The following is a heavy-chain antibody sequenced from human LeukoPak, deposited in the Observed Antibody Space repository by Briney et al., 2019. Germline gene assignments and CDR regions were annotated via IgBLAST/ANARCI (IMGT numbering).Heavy chain of an antibody. CDR1: GGTFSSYA. V-gene: IGHV1-69*13. J-gene: IGHJ5*02. Sequence: SVKVSCKASGGTFSSYAISWVRQAPGQGLEWMGGIIPIFGTANYAQKFQGRVTITADESTSTAYMELSSLRSEETAVYYCARYTWIQSIFGPNWIDPWGQGTLVTVSS. CDR2: IIPIFGTA. CDR3: ARYTWIQSIFGPNWIDP. D-gene: IGHD5-18*01.